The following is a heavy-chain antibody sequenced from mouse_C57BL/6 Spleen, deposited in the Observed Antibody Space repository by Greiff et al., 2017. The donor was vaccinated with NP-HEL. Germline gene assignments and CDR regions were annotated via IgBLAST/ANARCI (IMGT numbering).Heavy chain of an antibody. V-gene: IGHV5-4*01. CDR1: GFTFSSYA. D-gene: IGHD2-1*01. Sequence: EVQGVESGGGLVKPGGSLKLSCAASGFTFSSYAMSWVRQTPEKRLEWVATISDGGSYTYYPDNVKGRFTISRDNAKNNLYLQMSHLKSEDTAMYYCARARGGNEFAYWGQGTLVTVSA. CDR3: ARARGGNEFAY. CDR2: ISDGGSYT. J-gene: IGHJ3*01.